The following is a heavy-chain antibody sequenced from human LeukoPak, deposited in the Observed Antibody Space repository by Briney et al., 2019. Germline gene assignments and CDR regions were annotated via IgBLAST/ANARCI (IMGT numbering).Heavy chain of an antibody. Sequence: GASVKVSCKASGGTFRSYAISWVRQAPGQGLEWMGRIIPMFGRTNYAQKFQGRLTITTDESTTTAYMELSSLRSEDTAVYYCAREIVGTPTSFFDYWGQGTLVTVSS. CDR1: GGTFRSYA. V-gene: IGHV1-69*05. CDR3: AREIVGTPTSFFDY. CDR2: IIPMFGRT. J-gene: IGHJ4*02. D-gene: IGHD1-26*01.